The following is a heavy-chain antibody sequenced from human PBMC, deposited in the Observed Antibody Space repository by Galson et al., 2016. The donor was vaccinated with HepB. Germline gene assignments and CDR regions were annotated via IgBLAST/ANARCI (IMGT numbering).Heavy chain of an antibody. CDR3: ARGHLVVPFSFYFDY. D-gene: IGHD2-15*01. J-gene: IGHJ4*02. V-gene: IGHV6-1*01. CDR2: TYHTSNWYS. CDR1: GDRVSSKSAD. Sequence: CAISGDRVSSKSADWTWIRHSPSRGLEWLGRTYHTSNWYSDYAVSVKSRITINPDTSKNQFSLQLNSVTPEDTAVYYCARGHLVVPFSFYFDYWGPGSLVTVAS.